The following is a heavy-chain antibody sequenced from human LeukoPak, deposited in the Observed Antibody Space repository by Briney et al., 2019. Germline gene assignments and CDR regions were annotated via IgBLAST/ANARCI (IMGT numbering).Heavy chain of an antibody. V-gene: IGHV3-64*01. Sequence: PGGSLRLSCAASGFTFSSYAMHWARQAPGKGLEYVSAISSNGGSTYYANSVKGRFTISRDNSKDTLYLQMGSLRAEDMAVYYCARARVRYSGYDWDYWGQGTLVTVSS. D-gene: IGHD5-12*01. CDR3: ARARVRYSGYDWDY. CDR2: ISSNGGST. CDR1: GFTFSSYA. J-gene: IGHJ4*02.